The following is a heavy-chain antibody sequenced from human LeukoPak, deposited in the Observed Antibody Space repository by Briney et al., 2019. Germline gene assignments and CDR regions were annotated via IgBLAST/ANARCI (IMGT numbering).Heavy chain of an antibody. CDR3: ARGHYFDTFDI. J-gene: IGHJ3*02. Sequence: GASVKVSCKASGYTFTSYDISWVRQATGQGLEWMGWMNPNSGDTVYAQKFQGRVTMTRNTSINTAYMELSSLRSEDTAMYFCARGHYFDTFDIWGQGTRVSVSS. CDR2: MNPNSGDT. D-gene: IGHD3-10*01. CDR1: GYTFTSYD. V-gene: IGHV1-8*01.